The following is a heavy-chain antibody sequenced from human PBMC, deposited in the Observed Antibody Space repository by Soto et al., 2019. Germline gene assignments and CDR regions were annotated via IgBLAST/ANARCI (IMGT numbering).Heavy chain of an antibody. CDR1: GGSISSSSYY. CDR3: ARRTGTTSFWFDP. CDR2: IYYSGST. D-gene: IGHD1-7*01. J-gene: IGHJ5*02. Sequence: SETLSLTCTVSGGSISSSSYYWGWIRQPPGKGLEWIGSIYYSGSTYYNPSLKSRVTISVDTSKNQFSLKLSSVTAADTAVYYCARRTGTTSFWFDPWGQGTLVTVSS. V-gene: IGHV4-39*01.